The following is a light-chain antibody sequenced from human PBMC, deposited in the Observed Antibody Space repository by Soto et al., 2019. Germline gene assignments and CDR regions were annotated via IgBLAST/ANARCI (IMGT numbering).Light chain of an antibody. CDR2: GNS. J-gene: IGLJ2*01. CDR1: SSNIGAGYD. CDR3: QSYASSLSVV. V-gene: IGLV1-40*01. Sequence: QSVLTQPPSVSGAPGQRVTISCTGSSSNIGAGYDVHWYQQLPGKAPKLLIYGNSNRPSGVPDRFSGSKSGTSASLAITGLQAEDEADYYCQSYASSLSVVFGGGTQLTVL.